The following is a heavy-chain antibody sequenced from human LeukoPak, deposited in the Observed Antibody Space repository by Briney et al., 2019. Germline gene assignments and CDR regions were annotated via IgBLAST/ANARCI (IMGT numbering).Heavy chain of an antibody. CDR2: ISGSGENT. CDR1: GFTFSSYA. V-gene: IGHV3-23*01. D-gene: IGHD3-16*02. CDR3: AKTVSGSYSYQGGDY. J-gene: IGHJ4*02. Sequence: PGGSLRLSCAASGFTFSSYAMSSVRQAPGKGLEWVSAISGSGENTNYADAVKGRSTMSRDNSRNMLYLQMNSLRDEDTAKYYCAKTVSGSYSYQGGDYWGQGTLVTVSS.